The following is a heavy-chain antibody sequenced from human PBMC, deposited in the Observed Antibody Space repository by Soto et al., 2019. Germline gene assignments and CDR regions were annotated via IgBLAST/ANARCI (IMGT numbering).Heavy chain of an antibody. CDR3: ARVASVISLDS. CDR2: ISSSSTNI. CDR1: GFTFSRFG. D-gene: IGHD2-21*01. J-gene: IGHJ4*02. Sequence: EVQLVESGGGLVKPGGSLILSCAASGFTFSRFGMTWVRQAPGKGLEWVSSISSSSTNIFYAGSVKGRFTISRDNAKNSLYLQLKSLRADDTAVYYCARVASVISLDSWGQGTLVTVSS. V-gene: IGHV3-21*02.